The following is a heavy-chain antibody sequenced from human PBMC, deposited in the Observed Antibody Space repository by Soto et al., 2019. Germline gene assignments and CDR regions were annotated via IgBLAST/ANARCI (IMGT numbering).Heavy chain of an antibody. V-gene: IGHV4-34*01. D-gene: IGHD3-3*01. J-gene: IGHJ6*02. CDR3: ARASSQYDFWSAYYTLDYYGMDV. CDR1: GGSVSGYY. Sequence: ESLSLTCAVYGGSVSGYYWSWIRQPPGKGLEWIGEINHSGSTNYNPSLKSRVTISVDTSKNQCSLKLSAVTAADTAVYYCARASSQYDFWSAYYTLDYYGMDVWGQGTTVTVSS. CDR2: INHSGST.